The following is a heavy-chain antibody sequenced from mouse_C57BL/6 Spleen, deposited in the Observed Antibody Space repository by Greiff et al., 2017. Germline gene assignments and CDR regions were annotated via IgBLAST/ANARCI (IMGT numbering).Heavy chain of an antibody. CDR3: ARSKSQGYFDV. V-gene: IGHV1-50*01. CDR1: GYTFTSYW. D-gene: IGHD3-1*01. J-gene: IGHJ1*03. CDR2: IDPSDSYT. Sequence: QVQLQQPGAELVKPGASVKLSCKASGYTFTSYWMQWVKQRPGQGLEWIGEIDPSDSYTNYNQKFKGKATLTVDTSSSSAYMQLSSLTSEDSAVYYCARSKSQGYFDVWGTGTTVTVSS.